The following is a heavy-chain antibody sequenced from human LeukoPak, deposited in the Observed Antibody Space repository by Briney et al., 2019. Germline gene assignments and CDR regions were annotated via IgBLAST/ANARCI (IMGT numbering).Heavy chain of an antibody. J-gene: IGHJ4*02. CDR3: ARGAGSYDFWSGYSEHGEYYFEY. CDR1: GGSFSGYY. D-gene: IGHD3-3*01. CDR2: INHSGST. Sequence: SETLSLTCAVYGGSFSGYYWSWIRQPPGKGLEWIGEINHSGSTNYNPSLKSRVTISVDTSKNQFSLKLSSVTAADTAVYYCARGAGSYDFWSGYSEHGEYYFEYWGQGTLVTVSS. V-gene: IGHV4-34*01.